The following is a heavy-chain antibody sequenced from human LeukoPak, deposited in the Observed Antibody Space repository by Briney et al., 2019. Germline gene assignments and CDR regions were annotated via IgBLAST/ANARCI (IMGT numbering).Heavy chain of an antibody. Sequence: ASVKVSCKASGYTFTSYGISWVRQAPGQGLEWMGWISTYNGDTNYAQKLQGRVTMTTDTSTNTAYMELRSLRSDDTAVYYCAREGLGEVTLDYGGQGTLVTVSS. CDR2: ISTYNGDT. CDR1: GYTFTSYG. CDR3: AREGLGEVTLDY. V-gene: IGHV1-18*01. D-gene: IGHD3-16*01. J-gene: IGHJ4*02.